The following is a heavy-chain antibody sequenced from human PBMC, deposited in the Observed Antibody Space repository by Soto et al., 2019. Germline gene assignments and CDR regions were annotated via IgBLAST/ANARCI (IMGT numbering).Heavy chain of an antibody. CDR2: IDPSDSYT. D-gene: IGHD3-3*01. CDR3: ARLISGTSLRYYYGMDV. Sequence: RGESLKISCKGSGYSFTSYWISWVRQMPGKGLEWMGRIDPSDSYTNYSPSFQGHVTISADKSISTAYLQWSSLKASDTAMYYCARLISGTSLRYYYGMDVWGQGTTVTVSS. J-gene: IGHJ6*02. CDR1: GYSFTSYW. V-gene: IGHV5-10-1*01.